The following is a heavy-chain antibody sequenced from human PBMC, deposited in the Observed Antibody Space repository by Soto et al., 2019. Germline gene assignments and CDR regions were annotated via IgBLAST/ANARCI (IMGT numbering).Heavy chain of an antibody. J-gene: IGHJ4*02. D-gene: IGHD1-26*01. Sequence: ASVKVSCKASGYTFSSYGINWVRQAPGQGLEWMGWISAYNGNTNYAQKLQGRVTMTTDTSTSTVYMELRSLSSDDTAVYYCARDAESGSYSGYWGQGTLVTVSS. V-gene: IGHV1-18*01. CDR3: ARDAESGSYSGY. CDR2: ISAYNGNT. CDR1: GYTFSSYG.